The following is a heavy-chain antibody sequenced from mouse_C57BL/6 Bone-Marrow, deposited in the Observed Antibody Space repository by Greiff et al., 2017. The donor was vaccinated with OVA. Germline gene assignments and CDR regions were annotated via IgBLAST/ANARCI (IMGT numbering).Heavy chain of an antibody. CDR1: GYSITSGYY. D-gene: IGHD1-1*01. Sequence: EVQLQESGPGLVKHSQSLSLTCSVTGYSITSGYYWNWIRQLPGNKLEWMGFISYAGSHNYNPSFKNRIPFTRDTSQNQIFLKLNSVTTEDTATYYCARSYYYYFDYWGQGTTLTVSS. CDR3: ARSYYYYFDY. V-gene: IGHV3-6*01. J-gene: IGHJ2*01. CDR2: ISYAGSH.